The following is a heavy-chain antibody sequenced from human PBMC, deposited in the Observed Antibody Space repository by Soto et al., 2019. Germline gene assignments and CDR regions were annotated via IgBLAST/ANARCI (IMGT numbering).Heavy chain of an antibody. J-gene: IGHJ4*02. D-gene: IGHD3-9*01. CDR1: GYTFTSYA. CDR2: INAGNGNT. V-gene: IGHV1-3*01. CDR3: ARTYFDWLSPSYYFDY. Sequence: GASVKVSCKASGYTFTSYAMHWVRQAPRQRLEWMGWINAGNGNTKYSQKFQGRVTITRDTSASTAYMELSSLRSEDTAVYYCARTYFDWLSPSYYFDYWGQGTLVTVSS.